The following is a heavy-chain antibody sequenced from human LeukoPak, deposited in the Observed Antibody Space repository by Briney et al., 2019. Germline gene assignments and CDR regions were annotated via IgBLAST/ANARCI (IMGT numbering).Heavy chain of an antibody. CDR2: LHSSGET. D-gene: IGHD3-10*02. J-gene: IGHJ4*02. Sequence: SETLSLTCVVSGGSISAYYWNWIRQPAGKGLGWIGRLHSSGETTSNPSLMSRATMSLDTSRNHFSLNLTSVTAADTAIYYCATMFGESSDFDHWGQGTLVTVSS. V-gene: IGHV4-4*07. CDR1: GGSISAYY. CDR3: ATMFGESSDFDH.